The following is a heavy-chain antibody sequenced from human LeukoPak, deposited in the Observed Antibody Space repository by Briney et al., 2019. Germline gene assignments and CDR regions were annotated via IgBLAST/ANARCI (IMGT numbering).Heavy chain of an antibody. CDR2: IYPGDSDT. CDR3: ARHQGSSSAYDFIDY. CDR1: RYSFTSYS. V-gene: IGHV5-51*01. D-gene: IGHD5-12*01. J-gene: IGHJ4*02. Sequence: GESLKISCKASRYSFTSYSIGCVRQMPGKGLEWMGIIYPGDSDTRYSPSFQGQVTISADKSISTAYLQWSSLKASDTAMYYCARHQGSSSAYDFIDYWGQGTLVTVSS.